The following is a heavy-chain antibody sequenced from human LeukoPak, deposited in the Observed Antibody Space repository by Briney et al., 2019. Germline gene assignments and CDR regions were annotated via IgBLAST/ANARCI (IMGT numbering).Heavy chain of an antibody. D-gene: IGHD2-21*01. V-gene: IGHV1-46*01. CDR1: GYTFTSYY. J-gene: IGHJ4*02. Sequence: ASVKVSCKASGYTFTSYYIHWVRQAPGQGLEWMGIINPSGGSTSYAQKFQGRVTMTRDTSTSTVYMELSSLRSEDTAVYYCARDPQLLADYSAGGVDYWGQGTLVTVSS. CDR2: INPSGGST. CDR3: ARDPQLLADYSAGGVDY.